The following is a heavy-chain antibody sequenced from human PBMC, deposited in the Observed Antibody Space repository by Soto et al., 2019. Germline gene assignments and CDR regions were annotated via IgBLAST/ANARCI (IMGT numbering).Heavy chain of an antibody. Sequence: SETLSLTCTVSGGSISSYYWSWIRQPPGKGLEWIGYIYYSGSTNYNPSLKSRVTISVDTSKNQFSLKLSSVTAADTAVYYCARAIAPLRFLEWLRFDYWGQGTLVTVSS. CDR3: ARAIAPLRFLEWLRFDY. CDR2: IYYSGST. CDR1: GGSISSYY. J-gene: IGHJ4*02. V-gene: IGHV4-59*01. D-gene: IGHD3-3*01.